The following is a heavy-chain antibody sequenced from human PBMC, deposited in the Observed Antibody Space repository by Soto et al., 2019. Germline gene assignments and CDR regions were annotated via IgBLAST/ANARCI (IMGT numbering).Heavy chain of an antibody. D-gene: IGHD6-13*01. CDR1: GFTFSSYW. CDR3: AREAAGTFDY. V-gene: IGHV3-7*01. CDR2: IKQDGSEK. J-gene: IGHJ4*02. Sequence: EVQLVESGGGLVQPGGSLRLSCAASGFTFSSYWMSWVRQAPGKGLEWVANIKQDGSEKYYVDSVNGRFTISRDNAKNALYLQMNALRAEDTAVFYCAREAAGTFDYWGQGTLVTVSS.